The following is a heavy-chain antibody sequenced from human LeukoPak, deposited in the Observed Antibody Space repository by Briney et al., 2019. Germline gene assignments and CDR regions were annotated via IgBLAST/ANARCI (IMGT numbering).Heavy chain of an antibody. D-gene: IGHD3-10*01. Sequence: PGGSLRLSCAASGFTFSIYAMSWVRQAPGKGLEWVSAISGSGGSTYYADSVKGRFTISRDNSKNTLYLQMNSLRAEDTAVYYCANSGGATYYYYYYGMDVWGQGTTVTVSS. CDR3: ANSGGATYYYYYYGMDV. V-gene: IGHV3-23*01. J-gene: IGHJ6*02. CDR2: ISGSGGST. CDR1: GFTFSIYA.